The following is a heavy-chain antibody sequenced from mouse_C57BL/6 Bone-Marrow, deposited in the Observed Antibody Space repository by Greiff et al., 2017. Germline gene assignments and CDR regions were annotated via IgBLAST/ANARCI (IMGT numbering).Heavy chain of an antibody. V-gene: IGHV14-3*01. J-gene: IGHJ2*01. D-gene: IGHD2-3*01. CDR1: GFNIKNTY. CDR2: IDPANGNT. CDR3: ASRDGLLGYFDY. Sequence: EVKLQESVAELVRPGASVKLSCTASGFNIKNTYMHWVKQRPEQGLEWIGRIDPANGNTKYAPKFQGKATITADTSSNTAYLQLSSLTSEDTAIYYCASRDGLLGYFDYWGQGTTLTVSS.